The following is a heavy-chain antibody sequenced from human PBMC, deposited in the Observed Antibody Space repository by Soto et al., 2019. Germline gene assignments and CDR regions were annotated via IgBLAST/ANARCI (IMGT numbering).Heavy chain of an antibody. J-gene: IGHJ4*02. V-gene: IGHV4-30-4*01. Sequence: TLSLTCTVSGVSITSDYSCWSWIRQPPGEGLEWIGHIFDSGTTYTNPSLRSQVAISLDTSKNHFSLTLSSVTAADTAVYYCARGPSGDKVHYWGQGALVTVSS. CDR2: IFDSGTT. CDR3: ARGPSGDKVHY. CDR1: GVSITSDYSC. D-gene: IGHD7-27*01.